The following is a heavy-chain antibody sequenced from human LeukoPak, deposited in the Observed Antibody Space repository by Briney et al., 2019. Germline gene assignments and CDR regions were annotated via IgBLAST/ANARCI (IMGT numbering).Heavy chain of an antibody. CDR1: GGSFSGYY. V-gene: IGHV4-34*01. CDR3: ARGTGYSYGLYYFDY. CDR2: INHSGST. J-gene: IGHJ4*02. Sequence: PSETLSLTRAVYGGSFSGYYWSWIRQPPGKGLEWIGEINHSGSTNYNPSLKSRVTISVDTSKNQFSLKLSSVTAADTAVYYCARGTGYSYGLYYFDYWGQGTLVTVSS. D-gene: IGHD5-18*01.